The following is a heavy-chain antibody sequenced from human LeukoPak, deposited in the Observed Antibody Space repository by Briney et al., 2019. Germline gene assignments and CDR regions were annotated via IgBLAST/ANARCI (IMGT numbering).Heavy chain of an antibody. Sequence: ASVKVSCKASGYTFTGYYMHWVRQAPGQGLEWMGWINPNSGGTNYAQKFQGRVTMTRDTSISTAYMELSRLRSDDTAVYYCARGLLTLFGRFGELPPGNYWGQGTLVTVSS. CDR2: INPNSGGT. D-gene: IGHD3-10*01. J-gene: IGHJ4*02. CDR3: ARGLLTLFGRFGELPPGNY. CDR1: GYTFTGYY. V-gene: IGHV1-2*02.